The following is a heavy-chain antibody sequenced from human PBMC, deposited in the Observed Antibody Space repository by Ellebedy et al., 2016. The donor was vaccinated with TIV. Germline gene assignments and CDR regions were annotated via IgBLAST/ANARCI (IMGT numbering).Heavy chain of an antibody. Sequence: PGGSLRLSCAASGFTFSSYGMHWVRQAPGKGLEWVAVIWYDGSNKYYADSVKGRFTISRDNSKNTLYLQMNSLRAEDTAVYYCARADPVITFGCFDYWGQGTLVTVSS. CDR1: GFTFSSYG. D-gene: IGHD3-16*01. CDR3: ARADPVITFGCFDY. J-gene: IGHJ4*02. V-gene: IGHV3-33*01. CDR2: IWYDGSNK.